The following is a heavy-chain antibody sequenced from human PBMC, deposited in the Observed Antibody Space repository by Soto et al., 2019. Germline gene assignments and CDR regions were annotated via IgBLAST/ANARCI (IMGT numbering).Heavy chain of an antibody. CDR3: ARLYPGLRREYSFDY. J-gene: IGHJ4*02. Sequence: PSETLSLTCTVSGGSISSSDYYWGWIRQPPGKGLEWIGSIYYSGRTYYNPSLESRVTISVDPSKNHFSLKLSSVTAADTAVYYCARLYPGLRREYSFDYWGQGTLVTVSS. CDR1: GGSISSSDYY. D-gene: IGHD5-12*01. V-gene: IGHV4-39*02. CDR2: IYYSGRT.